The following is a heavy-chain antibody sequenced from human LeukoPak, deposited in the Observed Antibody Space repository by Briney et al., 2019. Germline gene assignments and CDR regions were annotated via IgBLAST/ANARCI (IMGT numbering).Heavy chain of an antibody. Sequence: GGSLRLSCAASGFTFSSYEMNWVRQAPGKGLEWVSYISSRGSTIYYADSVKGRFTISRDNAKNSLYLQMNSLRAEDTAVYYCARNTYSDYYDSSGYSPGDFDYWGQGTLVTVSS. CDR1: GFTFSSYE. D-gene: IGHD3-22*01. J-gene: IGHJ4*02. V-gene: IGHV3-48*03. CDR3: ARNTYSDYYDSSGYSPGDFDY. CDR2: ISSRGSTI.